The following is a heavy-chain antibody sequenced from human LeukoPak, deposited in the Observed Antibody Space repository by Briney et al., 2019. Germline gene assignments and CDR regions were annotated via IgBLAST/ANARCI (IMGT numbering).Heavy chain of an antibody. Sequence: GASVKVSCKASGYTFTSYYMRWVRQAPGQGLEWMGIINPSGGSTSYAQKFQGRVTMTRDMSTSTVYMELSSLRSEDTAVYYCARGYCSSTSCYAGSTPFDYWGQGTLVTVSS. CDR3: ARGYCSSTSCYAGSTPFDY. D-gene: IGHD2-2*01. J-gene: IGHJ4*02. CDR1: GYTFTSYY. CDR2: INPSGGST. V-gene: IGHV1-46*01.